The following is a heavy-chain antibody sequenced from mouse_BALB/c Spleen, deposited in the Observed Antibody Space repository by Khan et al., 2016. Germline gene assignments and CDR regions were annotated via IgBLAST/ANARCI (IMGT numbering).Heavy chain of an antibody. Sequence: EVKLLESGGGLVQPGGSLKLSCAATGFDFSRYWMSWVRQAPGKGLEWIGEINPDSSTINYTPSLKDKFIISRDNAKNTLYLQMSKVRSEDTALXFCARLHYYGYMNYWGQGTTLTVSS. J-gene: IGHJ2*01. CDR2: INPDSSTI. CDR3: ARLHYYGYMNY. V-gene: IGHV4-1*02. CDR1: GFDFSRYW. D-gene: IGHD1-2*01.